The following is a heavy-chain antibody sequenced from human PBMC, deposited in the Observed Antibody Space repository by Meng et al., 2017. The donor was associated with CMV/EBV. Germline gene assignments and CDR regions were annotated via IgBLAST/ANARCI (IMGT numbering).Heavy chain of an antibody. CDR2: FDPEDGET. CDR1: GYTLTELS. J-gene: IGHJ4*02. Sequence: ASVKVSCKVSGYTLTELSMHWVRQAPGKGLEWMGGFDPEDGETIYAQKFQGRVTMTEDTSTDTAYMELSSLRSEDTAVYYCARSGYCSSTSCSKTSIGVDDYWGQGTLVTVSS. D-gene: IGHD2-2*01. V-gene: IGHV1-24*01. CDR3: ARSGYCSSTSCSKTSIGVDDY.